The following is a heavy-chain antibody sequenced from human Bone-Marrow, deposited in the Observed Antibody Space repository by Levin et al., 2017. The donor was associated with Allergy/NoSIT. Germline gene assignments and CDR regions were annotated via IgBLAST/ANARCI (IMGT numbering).Heavy chain of an antibody. CDR3: FTNYVGAALFGY. D-gene: IGHD4/OR15-4a*01. Sequence: ASVKVSCKASGYTFTGYYMHWVRQAPGQGLEWMGWINPNSGGTNYAQKFQGRVTMTRDTSISTAYMELSRLRSDDTAVYYCFTNYVGAALFGYWGQGTLVTVSS. V-gene: IGHV1-2*02. J-gene: IGHJ4*02. CDR1: GYTFTGYY. CDR2: INPNSGGT.